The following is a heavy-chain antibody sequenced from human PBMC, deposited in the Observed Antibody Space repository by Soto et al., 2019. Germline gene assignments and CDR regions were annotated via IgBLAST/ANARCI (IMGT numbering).Heavy chain of an antibody. CDR2: IYYNGNT. V-gene: IGHV4-39*02. CDR1: GGSISGSTYY. J-gene: IGHJ4*02. CDR3: SRLDPKVRGSYFDY. D-gene: IGHD3-10*01. Sequence: SETLSLTCTVAGGSISGSTYYWGYIRQSPGKGLEWIGGIYYNGNTFINPHFKSRITMSVDTSKDHFSLRLTSVTAADTAIYYCSRLDPKVRGSYFDYWGQGILVTVSS.